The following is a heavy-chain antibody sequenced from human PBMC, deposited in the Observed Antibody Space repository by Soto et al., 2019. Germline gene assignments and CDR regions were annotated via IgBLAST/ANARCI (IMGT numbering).Heavy chain of an antibody. CDR3: AADGAAGSAMGV. Sequence: EVQLVESGGGLVKPGGSLRLSCAASGLTFYTFAMNWVRQSPGKGLEWVASIDSSGSYTHYADSVRGRLTISRDNAKNLCLMPKNRPTADYTGVYCVAADGAAGSAMGVWGQGTTVTVSS. CDR2: IDSSGSYT. CDR1: GLTFYTFA. J-gene: IGHJ6*02. D-gene: IGHD6-13*01. V-gene: IGHV3-21*01.